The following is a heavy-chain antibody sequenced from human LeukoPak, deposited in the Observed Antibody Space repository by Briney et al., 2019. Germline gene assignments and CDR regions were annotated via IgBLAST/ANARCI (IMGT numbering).Heavy chain of an antibody. Sequence: SQTLSLTCAVYGGAFSGYYWSWIRQPPGKGLEWIGEINHSGSTNYNPSLKSRVTISVATSKNQFSLKLSSVTAADTAVYYCAREEGESYGDWFDPWGQGTLVTVSS. CDR3: AREEGESYGDWFDP. CDR1: GGAFSGYY. J-gene: IGHJ5*02. V-gene: IGHV4-34*01. D-gene: IGHD4-17*01. CDR2: INHSGST.